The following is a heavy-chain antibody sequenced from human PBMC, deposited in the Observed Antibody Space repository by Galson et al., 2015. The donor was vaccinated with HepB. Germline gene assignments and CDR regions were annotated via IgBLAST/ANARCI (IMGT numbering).Heavy chain of an antibody. D-gene: IGHD2-2*01. CDR3: ARDLVVVQDWYFDL. V-gene: IGHV3-11*01. CDR2: ISSSGSTI. CDR1: GFTFSDYY. Sequence: SLRLSCAASGFTFSDYYMSWIRQAPGKGLEWVSYISSSGSTIYYADSVKGRFTISRDNAKNSLYLQMNSLRAEDTAVYYCARDLVVVQDWYFDLWGRGTLVTVSS. J-gene: IGHJ2*01.